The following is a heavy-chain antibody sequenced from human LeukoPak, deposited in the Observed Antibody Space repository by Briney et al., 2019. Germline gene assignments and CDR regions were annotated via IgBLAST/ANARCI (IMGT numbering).Heavy chain of an antibody. Sequence: PSETLSLTCTVSGDSISSSSSYWGWIRQPPGKGLEWIGSIYYSGSTYYNTSLKSRVTISVDTSKNQFSLKLSSVTAADTAVYYRARAQDYYDIKACFQHWGQGTLVTVSS. CDR3: ARAQDYYDIKACFQH. CDR2: IYYSGST. D-gene: IGHD3-22*01. CDR1: GDSISSSSSY. V-gene: IGHV4-39*07. J-gene: IGHJ1*01.